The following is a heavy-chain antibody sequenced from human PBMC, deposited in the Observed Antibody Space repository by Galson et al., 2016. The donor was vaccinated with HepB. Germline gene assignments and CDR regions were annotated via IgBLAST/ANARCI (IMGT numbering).Heavy chain of an antibody. V-gene: IGHV4-59*01. CDR1: GASISGSY. Sequence: ETLSLTCTVSGASISGSYWSWIRQPPGKGLEWIGHLNSGGSTEYNASLKSRVTISVDKSRNQLSLRVTSVTAAATAVYYCAKMVPYYFTVWAQGTVSPSPQ. CDR2: LNSGGST. J-gene: IGHJ4*02. D-gene: IGHD2-8*01. CDR3: AKMVPYYFTV.